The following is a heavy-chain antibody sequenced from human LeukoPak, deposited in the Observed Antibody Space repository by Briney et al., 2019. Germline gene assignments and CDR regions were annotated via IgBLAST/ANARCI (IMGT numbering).Heavy chain of an antibody. CDR2: ISSGGST. D-gene: IGHD1-1*01. J-gene: IGHJ4*02. CDR1: GLTFSSHW. V-gene: IGHV3-53*01. Sequence: TGGSLRLSCAASGLTFSSHWMHWVRQAPGKGLEWVSIISSGGSTYYADSVKGRFTISRDNSKNTLYLQMNTLRAEDTAVYYCAGEYTGSYWGQGTLVTVSS. CDR3: AGEYTGSY.